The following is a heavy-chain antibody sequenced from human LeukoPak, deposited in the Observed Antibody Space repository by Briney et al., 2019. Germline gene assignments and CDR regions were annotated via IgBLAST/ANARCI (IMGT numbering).Heavy chain of an antibody. CDR2: INHSGST. J-gene: IGHJ5*02. CDR3: ARGRYYDGSGFS. V-gene: IGHV4-34*01. CDR1: GGSFSGYY. Sequence: PSETLSLTCAVYGGSFSGYYWSWIRQPPGKGLEWIGEINHSGSTNYNPSLKSRVTISVDTSKNQFSLKLSSVTAADTAVYYCARGRYYDGSGFSWGQGTLITVSS. D-gene: IGHD3-22*01.